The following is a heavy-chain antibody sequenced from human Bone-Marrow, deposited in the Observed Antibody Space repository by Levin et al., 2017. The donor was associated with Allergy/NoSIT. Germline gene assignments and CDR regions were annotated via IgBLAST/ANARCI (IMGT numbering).Heavy chain of an antibody. Sequence: GESLKISCKASGYTFTSYDINWVRQATGQGLEWMGWMNPNSGNTGYAQKFQGRVTMTRNTSISTAYMELSSLRSEDTAVYYCARGLPDRLYSSSWFYFDYWGQGTLVTVSS. CDR3: ARGLPDRLYSSSWFYFDY. CDR1: GYTFTSYD. D-gene: IGHD6-13*01. CDR2: MNPNSGNT. J-gene: IGHJ4*02. V-gene: IGHV1-8*01.